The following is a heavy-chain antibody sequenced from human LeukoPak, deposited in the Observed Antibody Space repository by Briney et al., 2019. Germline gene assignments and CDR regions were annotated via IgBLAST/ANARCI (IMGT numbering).Heavy chain of an antibody. CDR3: AKETQDDYDSSGYFNWFDP. D-gene: IGHD3-22*01. CDR2: ISGSGNTI. V-gene: IGHV3-23*01. J-gene: IGHJ5*02. Sequence: GGSLRLSCAASGFTFSSYAMSWVRQAPGKGLEWVSTISGSGNTIYYADSVKGRFTISRDSSKNTLYLQMNSLRAEDTAIYYCAKETQDDYDSSGYFNWFDPWGQGTLVTVSS. CDR1: GFTFSSYA.